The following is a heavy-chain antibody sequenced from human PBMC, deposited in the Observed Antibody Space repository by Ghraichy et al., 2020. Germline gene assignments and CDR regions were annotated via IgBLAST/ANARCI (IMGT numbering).Heavy chain of an antibody. CDR2: IDYSGST. D-gene: IGHD5-18*01. J-gene: IGHJ6*02. CDR3: AREGYSYVDHYYYGMDV. V-gene: IGHV4-59*13. Sequence: GGSRQPPGKGLGWIGYIDYSGSTTYNPSLKSRVTISVDTSKNQFSLKLSSVTAADTAVYYCAREGYSYVDHYYYGMDVWVQGPRSPSP.